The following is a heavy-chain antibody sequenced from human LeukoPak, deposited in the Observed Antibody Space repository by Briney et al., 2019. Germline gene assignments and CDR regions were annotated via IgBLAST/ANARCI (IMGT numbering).Heavy chain of an antibody. J-gene: IGHJ4*02. CDR2: SNPNSGGT. CDR3: ATSRRAVAASFDY. CDR1: GYTFTGYY. V-gene: IGHV1-2*02. D-gene: IGHD6-19*01. Sequence: ASVKVSCKASGYTFTGYYMHWVRQAPGQGLECMGWSNPNSGGTNYAQKFQGRVTMTRDTSISTAYMELSRLRSEDTAVYYCATSRRAVAASFDYWGQGTLVTVSS.